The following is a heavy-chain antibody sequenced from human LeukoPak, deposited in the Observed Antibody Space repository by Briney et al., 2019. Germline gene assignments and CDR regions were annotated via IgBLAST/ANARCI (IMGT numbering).Heavy chain of an antibody. Sequence: GGSLRLSCAVSGFTFSSYAMNWVHQAPGKGLEWVSAISGSGGSTYYADSVKGRFTISRDNAKKSLYLQMSSLRAEDTSEYYCARVSPERGYSYGPLDNYFDYWGQGTLVTVSS. D-gene: IGHD5-18*01. V-gene: IGHV3-23*01. CDR3: ARVSPERGYSYGPLDNYFDY. CDR2: ISGSGGST. J-gene: IGHJ4*02. CDR1: GFTFSSYA.